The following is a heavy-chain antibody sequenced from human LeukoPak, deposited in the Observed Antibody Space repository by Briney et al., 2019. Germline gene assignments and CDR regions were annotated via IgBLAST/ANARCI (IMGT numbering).Heavy chain of an antibody. V-gene: IGHV4-61*08. CDR3: ARVRGGRWDYYYMDV. CDR1: GGSISSGDYY. J-gene: IGHJ6*03. D-gene: IGHD2-15*01. CDR2: IYYSGST. Sequence: PSQTLSLTCTVSGGSISSGDYYWSWIRQPPGKGLEWIGYIYYSGSTNYNPSLKSRVTISVDTSKNQFSLKLSSVTAADTAVYSCARVRGGRWDYYYMDVWGKGTTVTVSS.